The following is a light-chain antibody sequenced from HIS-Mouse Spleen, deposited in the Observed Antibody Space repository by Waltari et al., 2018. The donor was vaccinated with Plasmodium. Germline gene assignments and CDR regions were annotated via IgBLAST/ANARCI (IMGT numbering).Light chain of an antibody. CDR2: EGS. CDR1: SSDVGSYNL. CDR3: NSRDSSGNHQV. Sequence: QSALTQPASVSGSPGQSITISCTGTSSDVGSYNLVSWYQQHPGKAPKLMIYEGSKRPSGVSNRFSGSKSGNTASLTISGLQAEDEADYYCNSRDSSGNHQVFGGGTKLTVL. J-gene: IGLJ3*02. V-gene: IGLV2-14*02.